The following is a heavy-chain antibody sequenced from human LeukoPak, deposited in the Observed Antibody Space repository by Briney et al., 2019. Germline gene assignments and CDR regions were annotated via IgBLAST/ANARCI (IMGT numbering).Heavy chain of an antibody. J-gene: IGHJ4*02. CDR2: ISYDGSNK. CDR1: GFTFSSYA. V-gene: IGHV3-30-3*01. CDR3: ARDPSSSGRLRYFDY. Sequence: GGSLRLSCAASGFTFSSYAMHWVRQAPGKGLEWVAVISYDGSNKYYADSVKGRFTISRDNSKNTLYLQMNSLRAEDTAVYYCARDPSSSGRLRYFDYWGQGTLVTVSS. D-gene: IGHD6-6*01.